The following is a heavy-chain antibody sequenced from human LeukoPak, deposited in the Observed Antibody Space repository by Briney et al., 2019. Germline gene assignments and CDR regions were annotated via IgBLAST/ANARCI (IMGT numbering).Heavy chain of an antibody. CDR2: ISYDVSNK. Sequence: GGSLRLSCAASGFTFSSYAMHWVRQAPGKGLEWVAVISYDVSNKYYADSVKGRFTISRDNSKNTLYLQMNSLRAEDTAVYYCARDSHCSSTRCYTLDYWGQGTLVTVSS. D-gene: IGHD2-2*01. CDR3: ARDSHCSSTRCYTLDY. J-gene: IGHJ4*02. CDR1: GFTFSSYA. V-gene: IGHV3-30-3*01.